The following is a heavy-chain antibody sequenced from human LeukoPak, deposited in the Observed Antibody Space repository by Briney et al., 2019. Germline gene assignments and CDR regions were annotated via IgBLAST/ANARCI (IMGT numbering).Heavy chain of an antibody. Sequence: GGSLRLSCAASGFTFDDYAMHWIRQVPGKGLEWVSGISGSGGSTYYADSVKGRFTISRDNSKNTLYLQMNSLRVEDTAVYYCAIGKGELGIDYWGQGTQVTVSS. CDR3: AIGKGELGIDY. D-gene: IGHD1-26*01. J-gene: IGHJ4*02. V-gene: IGHV3-23*01. CDR2: ISGSGGST. CDR1: GFTFDDYA.